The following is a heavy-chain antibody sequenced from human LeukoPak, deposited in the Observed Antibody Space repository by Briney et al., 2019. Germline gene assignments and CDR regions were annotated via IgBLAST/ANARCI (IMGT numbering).Heavy chain of an antibody. Sequence: SETLSLTCTVSGGSISSYYWSWILQPPGKGLEWIGYIYYSGSTNYNPSLKSRVTISVDTSKNQFSLKLSSVTAADTAVYYCARERAGSSWHEGWFDPWGQGTLVTVSS. CDR3: ARERAGSSWHEGWFDP. D-gene: IGHD6-13*01. V-gene: IGHV4-59*01. CDR2: IYYSGST. J-gene: IGHJ5*02. CDR1: GGSISSYY.